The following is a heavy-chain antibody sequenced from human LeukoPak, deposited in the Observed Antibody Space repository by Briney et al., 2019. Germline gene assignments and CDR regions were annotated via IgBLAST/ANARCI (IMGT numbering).Heavy chain of an antibody. CDR1: GYTFTGYY. D-gene: IGHD3-22*01. Sequence: ASVKVSCKASGYTFTGYYMHWVRQAPGQGLEGMGWINPNSGGTNYAQKFQGRVTMTRDTSISTAYMELSRLRSDDTAVYYCARVLGYYDSSGYGYWGQGTLVTVSS. CDR2: INPNSGGT. V-gene: IGHV1-2*02. CDR3: ARVLGYYDSSGYGY. J-gene: IGHJ4*02.